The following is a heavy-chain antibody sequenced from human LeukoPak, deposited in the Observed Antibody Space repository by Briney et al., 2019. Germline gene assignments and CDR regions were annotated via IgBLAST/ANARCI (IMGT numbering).Heavy chain of an antibody. J-gene: IGHJ6*02. D-gene: IGHD3-10*01. Sequence: ASVKVSCKASGYTFTSYDINWVRRATGQGLEWMGWMNPNSGNTGYAQKFQGRVTMTRNTSISTAYMELSSLRSEDTAVYYCASYGSGSYLYYYGMDVWGQGTTVTVSS. CDR2: MNPNSGNT. CDR1: GYTFTSYD. V-gene: IGHV1-8*01. CDR3: ASYGSGSYLYYYGMDV.